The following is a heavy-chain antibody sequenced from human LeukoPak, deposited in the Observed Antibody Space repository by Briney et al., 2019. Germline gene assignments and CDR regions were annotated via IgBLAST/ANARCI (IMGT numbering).Heavy chain of an antibody. J-gene: IGHJ6*03. D-gene: IGHD6-13*01. CDR3: ARDQSSSWSNYYMDV. CDR2: FNTNTGNP. V-gene: IGHV7-4-1*02. CDR1: GYTLTSYA. Sequence: ASVKVSCKASGYTLTSYAMNWVRQAPGQGLEWMGCFNTNTGNPTYAQGFTGRFVFSLDTSVSTAYLQISSLKAEDTAVYYCARDQSSSWSNYYMDVWGKGTTVTVSS.